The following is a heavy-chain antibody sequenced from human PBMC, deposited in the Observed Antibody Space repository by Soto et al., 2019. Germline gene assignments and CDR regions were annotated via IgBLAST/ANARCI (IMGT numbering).Heavy chain of an antibody. CDR2: INAGNGNT. V-gene: IGHV1-3*05. Sequence: QVQLVQSGAEEKKPGASVKVSCKASGYTFTGYAMHWVRQAPGQRLEWMGWINAGNGNTKYSQKFQGRVTTTRDTSASTAYMEPRSLRSEDTAVSSCARDVAVAADFDYWGQGTLFTVAS. J-gene: IGHJ4*02. CDR1: GYTFTGYA. D-gene: IGHD2-15*01. CDR3: ARDVAVAADFDY.